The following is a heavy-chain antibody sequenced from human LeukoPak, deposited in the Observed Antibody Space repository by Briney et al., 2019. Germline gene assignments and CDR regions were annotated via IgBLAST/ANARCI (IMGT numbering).Heavy chain of an antibody. CDR1: GFTFSSYS. CDR3: ARADPYGDSTPDY. D-gene: IGHD4-17*01. V-gene: IGHV3-21*01. CDR2: ISSSSSYI. J-gene: IGHJ4*02. Sequence: PGGSLKLSCAASGFTFSSYSMNWVRQAPGKGLEWVSSISSSSSYIYYADSVKGRFTISRDNAKNSLYLQMNSLRAEDTAVYYCARADPYGDSTPDYWGQGTPVTVSS.